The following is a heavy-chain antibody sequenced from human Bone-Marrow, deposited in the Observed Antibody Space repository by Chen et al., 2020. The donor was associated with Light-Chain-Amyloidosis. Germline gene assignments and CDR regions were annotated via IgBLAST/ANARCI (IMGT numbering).Heavy chain of an antibody. J-gene: IGHJ4*02. CDR2: IYYSGST. V-gene: IGHV4-39*07. D-gene: IGHD6-19*01. CDR1: GGSISSRSYY. Sequence: QLQLQESGPGLVKPSETLSLTCTVSGGSISSRSYYWGWTRQPPGKGLEWIGSIYYSGSTYYNPSLKSRVTISVDTSKNQVSLKLSSVTAADTAVYYCARAGDWQWPADFDYWGQGTLVTVSS. CDR3: ARAGDWQWPADFDY.